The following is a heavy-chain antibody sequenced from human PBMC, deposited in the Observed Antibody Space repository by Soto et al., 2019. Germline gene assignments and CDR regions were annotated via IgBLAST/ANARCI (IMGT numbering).Heavy chain of an antibody. J-gene: IGHJ3*02. CDR3: AKDIYSSGWYPSFAFDI. V-gene: IGHV3-30*18. Sequence: GGSLRLSCAASGFTFSGYGMHWVRQAPGKGLEWVAVISYDGSNKYYADSVKGRFTISRDNSKNTLYLQMNSLRAEDTAVYYCAKDIYSSGWYPSFAFDIWGQGTMVTVSS. CDR2: ISYDGSNK. D-gene: IGHD6-19*01. CDR1: GFTFSGYG.